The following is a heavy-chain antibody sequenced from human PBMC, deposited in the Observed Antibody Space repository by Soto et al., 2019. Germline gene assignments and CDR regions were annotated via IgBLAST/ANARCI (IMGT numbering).Heavy chain of an antibody. D-gene: IGHD5-18*01. J-gene: IGHJ4*02. CDR3: GEDSYTHGQRDY. V-gene: IGHV3-23*01. CDR1: GFIFRNYA. Sequence: EVQLLESGGGLVQPGGSLRLSCAASGFIFRNYAMSWVRQAPGKGLEWVSALSGSAGSRYYADSVKGRFTISRDNSKNALYLPMISLRAEDTGVYYSGEDSYTHGQRDYWWQGTLVTVSS. CDR2: LSGSAGSR.